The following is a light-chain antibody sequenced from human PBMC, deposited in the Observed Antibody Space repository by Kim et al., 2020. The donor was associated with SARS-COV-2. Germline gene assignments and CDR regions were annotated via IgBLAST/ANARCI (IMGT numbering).Light chain of an antibody. CDR2: DAA. V-gene: IGKV1-33*01. CDR3: QQYDNAPRT. Sequence: VGDRVTITCQASQDIGNYLTWYQQKPGKVPQLLIYDAANLETGVPSRFSGSGSGTEFTLTISSLQPEDVATYYCQQYDNAPRTFGGGTKVDIK. J-gene: IGKJ4*02. CDR1: QDIGNY.